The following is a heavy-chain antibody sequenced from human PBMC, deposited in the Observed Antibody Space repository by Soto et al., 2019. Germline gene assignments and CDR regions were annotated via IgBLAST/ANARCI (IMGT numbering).Heavy chain of an antibody. CDR2: IIPIFGTA. CDR3: ARINRPGYSYGARAFDI. V-gene: IGHV1-69*01. D-gene: IGHD5-18*01. Sequence: QVQLVQSGAEVKKPGSSVKVSCKASGGTFSSYAISWVRQAPGQGLEWMGGIIPIFGTANYAQKFQGRVKITADESTSTAYMELRSLRSEDTAVYYCARINRPGYSYGARAFDIWGQGTMVTVSS. J-gene: IGHJ3*02. CDR1: GGTFSSYA.